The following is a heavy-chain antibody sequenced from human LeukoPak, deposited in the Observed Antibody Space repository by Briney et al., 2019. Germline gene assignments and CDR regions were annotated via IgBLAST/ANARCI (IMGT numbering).Heavy chain of an antibody. D-gene: IGHD6-19*01. Sequence: GGSLRLSCAASGFTFSSYGMHWVRQAPGKGLEWVAVIWYDGSNKYYADSVKGRFTISRGNSKNTLYLQMNSLRAEDTAVYYCAKEITRPNRAVAGLNYWGQGTLVTVSS. CDR1: GFTFSSYG. CDR2: IWYDGSNK. V-gene: IGHV3-30*02. J-gene: IGHJ4*02. CDR3: AKEITRPNRAVAGLNY.